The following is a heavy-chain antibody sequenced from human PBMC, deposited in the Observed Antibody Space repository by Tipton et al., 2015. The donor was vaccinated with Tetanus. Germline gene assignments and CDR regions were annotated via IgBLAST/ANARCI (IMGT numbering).Heavy chain of an antibody. V-gene: IGHV4-59*01. CDR3: ARVEEGYCSGGTCYFAD. D-gene: IGHD2-15*01. CDR1: GDSISSYY. Sequence: GLVKPSETLSLMCNVSGDSISSYYWSWIRQSPGKGLEWIGQIYYTGSANYNPSLKSRVTISVDRSKNQFSLKLNSVTAADTAVYYCARVEEGYCSGGTCYFADWGRGTLVTVSS. J-gene: IGHJ4*02. CDR2: IYYTGSA.